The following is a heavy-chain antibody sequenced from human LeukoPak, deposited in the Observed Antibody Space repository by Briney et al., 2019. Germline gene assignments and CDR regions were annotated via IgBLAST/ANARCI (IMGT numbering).Heavy chain of an antibody. CDR1: GFTFSSYA. CDR3: AKDPSDQYYYDSSGYF. J-gene: IGHJ4*02. Sequence: PGGSLRLSCAASGFTFSSYAMSWVRQAPGKGLEWVSAISGSGGSTYYADSVKGRFTISRDNSKNTLYLQMNSLRAEDTAVYYCAKDPSDQYYYDSSGYFWGQGTLVTVSS. CDR2: ISGSGGST. V-gene: IGHV3-23*01. D-gene: IGHD3-22*01.